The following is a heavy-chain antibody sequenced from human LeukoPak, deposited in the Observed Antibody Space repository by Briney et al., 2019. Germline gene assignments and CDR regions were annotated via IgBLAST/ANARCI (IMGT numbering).Heavy chain of an antibody. Sequence: GGSLRLSCAVSGFTFSNFWMSWVRQAPGKGLEWVSAISGSGGSTYYADSVKGRFTISRDNSKNTLYLQMNSLRAEDTAVYYCAKYGILTGSNWFDPWGQGTLVTVSS. V-gene: IGHV3-23*01. J-gene: IGHJ5*02. CDR2: ISGSGGST. CDR1: GFTFSNFW. D-gene: IGHD3-9*01. CDR3: AKYGILTGSNWFDP.